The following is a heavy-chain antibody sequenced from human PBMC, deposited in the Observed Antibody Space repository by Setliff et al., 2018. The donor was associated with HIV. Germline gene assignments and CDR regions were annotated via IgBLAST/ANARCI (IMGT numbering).Heavy chain of an antibody. CDR2: IYYSGNT. V-gene: IGHV4-30-4*08. D-gene: IGHD3-22*01. CDR1: GGSISSGDYY. CDR3: ASGGRDFYDSSGYYWNY. J-gene: IGHJ4*02. Sequence: SETLSLTCTVSGGSISSGDYYWTWIRQPPGKGLEWIGYIYYSGNTFYNPSLKSRLTISIDTSKNQFSLKLSSVTAADTAVYYCASGGRDFYDSSGYYWNYWVQGTLVTVSS.